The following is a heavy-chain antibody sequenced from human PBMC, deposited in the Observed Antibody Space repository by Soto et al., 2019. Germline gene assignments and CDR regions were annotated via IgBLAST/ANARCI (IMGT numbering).Heavy chain of an antibody. CDR1: GYTFKSYQ. CDR2: INISNGNT. J-gene: IGHJ4*02. Sequence: GASVKVSCKASGYTFKSYQIYWVRQAPGQRLECMGWINISNGNTEYSQNFQGRVTMTRDTSASTAYMELSSLRSEDTAVYYCARDTDLTLVTTLDYWGQGTPVTGSS. V-gene: IGHV1-3*04. CDR3: ARDTDLTLVTTLDY. D-gene: IGHD4-17*01.